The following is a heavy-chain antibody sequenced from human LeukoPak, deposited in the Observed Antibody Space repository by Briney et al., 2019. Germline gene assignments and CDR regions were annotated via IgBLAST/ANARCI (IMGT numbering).Heavy chain of an antibody. Sequence: ASVKVSRKASGYTFTGYHIHWVRRAPGQGLEWMGRLNPYSGDTNFAQKFQGRVTMTRDTSITTAYMDLSSLTPDDTAVYFCARDQGSLTRSWYTGYWGQGTQVTVSS. D-gene: IGHD6-13*01. CDR3: ARDQGSLTRSWYTGY. CDR2: LNPYSGDT. CDR1: GYTFTGYH. J-gene: IGHJ4*02. V-gene: IGHV1-2*06.